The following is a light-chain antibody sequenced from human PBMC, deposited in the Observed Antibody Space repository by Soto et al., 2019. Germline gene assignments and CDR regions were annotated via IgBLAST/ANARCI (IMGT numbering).Light chain of an antibody. V-gene: IGKV3-11*01. J-gene: IGKJ4*01. CDR2: QTS. CDR1: QYINTR. Sequence: EIVLTQSPATLSSFPGDRVTLSCRASQYINTRLAWYQHRPGQAPRLLIYQTSIRAAGIPARFSASGSGTDFTLTISDVQPEDFAVYYCQQRNNWPPVTFGGGTKVEIK. CDR3: QQRNNWPPVT.